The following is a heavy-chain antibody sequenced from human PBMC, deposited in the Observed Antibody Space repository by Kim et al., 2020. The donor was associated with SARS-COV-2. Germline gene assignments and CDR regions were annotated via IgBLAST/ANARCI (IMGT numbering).Heavy chain of an antibody. CDR1: GGSISSSNW. CDR2: IYHSGST. CDR3: ARPTRMTTQTLDAFDI. V-gene: IGHV4-4*02. Sequence: SKTLSLTCAVSGGSISSSNWWSWVRQPPGKGLEWIGEIYHSGSTNYNPSLKSRVTISVDKSKNQFSLKLSSVTAADTAVYYCARPTRMTTQTLDAFDIWGQGTMVTVSS. D-gene: IGHD4-17*01. J-gene: IGHJ3*02.